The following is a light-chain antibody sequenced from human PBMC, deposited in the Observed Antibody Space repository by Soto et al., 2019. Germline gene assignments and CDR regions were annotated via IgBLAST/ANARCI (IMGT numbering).Light chain of an antibody. Sequence: DIQMTQSPSTLSASVGDRVTITCRASQSISNRLAWYQQKPGKAPKVLIYDAYSLESGVPSRFSGSGSGTEFTLHISSLHPADFATYYCQQYNSYSSKFGQGNKVHIK. CDR3: QQYNSYSSK. J-gene: IGKJ1*01. CDR2: DAY. CDR1: QSISNR. V-gene: IGKV1-5*01.